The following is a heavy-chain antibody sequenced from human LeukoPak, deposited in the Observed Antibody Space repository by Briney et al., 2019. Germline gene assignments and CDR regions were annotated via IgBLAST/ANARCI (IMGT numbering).Heavy chain of an antibody. CDR3: AKNYDYMDY. D-gene: IGHD3-16*01. V-gene: IGHV3-30*18. CDR2: ISYDGSNK. CDR1: GFTFSSYG. J-gene: IGHJ4*02. Sequence: PGGSLRLSCAASGFTFSSYGMHWVRQAPGKGLEWVAVISYDGSNKYYADSVKGRFTISRDNSKNTLYLQMNSLRAEDTAMYYCAKNYDYMDYWGQGTLVTVSS.